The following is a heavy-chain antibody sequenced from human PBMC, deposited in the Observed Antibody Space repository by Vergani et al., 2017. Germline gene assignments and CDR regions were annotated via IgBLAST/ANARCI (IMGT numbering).Heavy chain of an antibody. CDR3: TRDRYYDSSGYSPWYYYYYMDV. D-gene: IGHD3-22*01. CDR1: NDSVSNTFYY. Sequence: QVQLQESGPGLVKPSETLSLTCTVSNDSVSNTFYYWGWIRQTPGKGLEWIGSIYYSGSTYYNPSLESRVTMSVDTSKSQFSLKLSSVTAADTAVYYCTRDRYYDSSGYSPWYYYYYMDVWGKGTTVTVSS. CDR2: IYYSGST. J-gene: IGHJ6*03. V-gene: IGHV4-39*02.